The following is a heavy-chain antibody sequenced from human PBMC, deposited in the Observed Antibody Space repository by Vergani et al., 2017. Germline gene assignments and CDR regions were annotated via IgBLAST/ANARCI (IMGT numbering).Heavy chain of an antibody. J-gene: IGHJ4*02. V-gene: IGHV2-70*04. CDR3: ARSSNWGSTGFDY. CDR1: GFSLSTSGMR. CDR2: IDWDDDK. D-gene: IGHD7-27*01. Sequence: QVTLKESVPALVKPTQTLTLTCTFSGFSLSTSGMRVSCIRQPPGKALEWLARIDWDDDKFYSTSLKTRLTISKDTSKNQVVLTMTNMDPVDTATYCCARSSNWGSTGFDYWSQGTLVTVSS.